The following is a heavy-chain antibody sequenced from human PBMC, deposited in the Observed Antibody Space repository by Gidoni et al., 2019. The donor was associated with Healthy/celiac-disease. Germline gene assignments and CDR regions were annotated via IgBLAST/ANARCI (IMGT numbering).Heavy chain of an antibody. V-gene: IGHV3-7*01. J-gene: IGHJ4*02. D-gene: IGHD5-18*01. CDR1: GFTFSSYW. CDR2: IKKDGSEK. Sequence: EVQLVESGGGLVQPGGSLRLSCAASGFTFSSYWMSWVRQAPGKGLEWVANIKKDGSEKYYVDSVKGRFTISRDNAKNSLYLQMNSLRAEDTAVYYCARGLVDTAMAVVYWGQGTLVTVSS. CDR3: ARGLVDTAMAVVY.